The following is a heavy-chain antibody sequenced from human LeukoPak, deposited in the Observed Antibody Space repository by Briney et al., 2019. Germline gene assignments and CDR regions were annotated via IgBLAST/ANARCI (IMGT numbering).Heavy chain of an antibody. Sequence: SETLSLTCAVYGGSFSGYYWSWIRQPPGKGLEWIGEINHSGSTNYNPSLKSRVTISVDTSKNQFSLKLSSVTAADTAVYYCARDSTGYCSSTSCPSYAFDIWGQGTMVTVSS. J-gene: IGHJ3*02. CDR3: ARDSTGYCSSTSCPSYAFDI. CDR1: GGSFSGYY. D-gene: IGHD2-2*01. V-gene: IGHV4-34*01. CDR2: INHSGST.